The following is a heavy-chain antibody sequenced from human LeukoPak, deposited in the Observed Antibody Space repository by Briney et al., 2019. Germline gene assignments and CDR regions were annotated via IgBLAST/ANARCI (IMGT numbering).Heavy chain of an antibody. CDR2: IYTSGST. D-gene: IGHD3-10*01. V-gene: IGHV4-4*07. CDR3: ARGPLASLRGYDY. Sequence: SETLSLTCTVPGDSTSGYYWSWIRQPAGKGLEWIGRIYTSGSTNYNPSLKSRVTMSVDTSKNQFSLKLSSVTAADTAVYYCARGPLASLRGYDYWGQGTLVTVSS. J-gene: IGHJ4*02. CDR1: GDSTSGYY.